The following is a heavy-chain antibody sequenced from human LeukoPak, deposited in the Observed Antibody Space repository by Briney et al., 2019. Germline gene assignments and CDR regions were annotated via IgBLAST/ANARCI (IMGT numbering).Heavy chain of an antibody. CDR1: GYTFTGYY. V-gene: IGHV1-2*02. D-gene: IGHD3-10*01. CDR2: INPNSGGT. J-gene: IGHJ4*02. CDR3: ARDREGPGSYYKDDNY. Sequence: ASVKVSCKASGYTFTGYYMHWVRQAPGQGLEWMGWINPNSGGTNYAQKFQGRVTMTRDTSISTAYMELSRLRSDDTAVYYCARDREGPGSYYKDDNYWGQGTLVTVSS.